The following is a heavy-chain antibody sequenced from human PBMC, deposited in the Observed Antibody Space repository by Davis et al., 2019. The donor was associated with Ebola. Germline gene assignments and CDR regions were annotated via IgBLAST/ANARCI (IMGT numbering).Heavy chain of an antibody. Sequence: MPSETLSLTCTVSGGFISGSSYYWAWIRQPPGKGPEWIGSIYHSGSTWYNPFLKSRVSISVDTSKKQFSLNLRSVTAADTAVYYCARRSGYNYGYEGMDVWGKGTTVTVSS. D-gene: IGHD5-18*01. CDR1: GGFISGSSYY. CDR3: ARRSGYNYGYEGMDV. J-gene: IGHJ6*04. V-gene: IGHV4-39*01. CDR2: IYHSGST.